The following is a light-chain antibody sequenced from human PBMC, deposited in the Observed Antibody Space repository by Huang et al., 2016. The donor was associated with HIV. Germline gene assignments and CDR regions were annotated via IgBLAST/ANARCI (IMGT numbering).Light chain of an antibody. J-gene: IGKJ1*01. Sequence: DVIMTQSPLLLPVTLGQPAAISCRSSQTLVHTDGNTYLNWFLQRPGQSPRRLIYKGSNRDSGVLDRFTGSGSGIEFTLTISRVEAEDVGIYYCMQGTHWPPGTFGQGTNMEIK. CDR3: MQGTHWPPGT. CDR2: KGS. V-gene: IGKV2-30*02. CDR1: QTLVHTDGNTY.